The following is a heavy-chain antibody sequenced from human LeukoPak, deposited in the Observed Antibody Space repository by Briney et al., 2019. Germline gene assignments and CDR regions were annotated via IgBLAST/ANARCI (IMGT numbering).Heavy chain of an antibody. D-gene: IGHD6-13*01. V-gene: IGHV3-11*01. CDR3: ARPYSSSWYGFLDY. Sequence: KTGGSLRLSCAASGFTFSDYYMSWIRQAPGKGLEWVSYISSSGSTIYYADSVKGRFTISRNNAKNSLCLQMNSLRAEDTAVYYCARPYSSSWYGFLDYWGQGTLVTVSS. CDR2: ISSSGSTI. J-gene: IGHJ4*02. CDR1: GFTFSDYY.